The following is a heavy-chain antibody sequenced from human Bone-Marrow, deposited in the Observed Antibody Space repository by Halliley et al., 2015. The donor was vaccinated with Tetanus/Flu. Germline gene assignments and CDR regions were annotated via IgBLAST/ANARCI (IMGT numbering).Heavy chain of an antibody. J-gene: IGHJ4*02. V-gene: IGHV3-53*01. CDR3: AREISGSLRGAFDY. CDR2: IYSDGTT. Sequence: SLRLSCAASGFSVSNNYMNWVRQAPGKGLEWVSLIYSDGTTYYADSVKGRFAISRDISKNTLSLQMNSLRADDTAVYYCAREISGSLRGAFDYWGQGTLVTVS. D-gene: IGHD3-10*01. CDR1: GFSVSNNY.